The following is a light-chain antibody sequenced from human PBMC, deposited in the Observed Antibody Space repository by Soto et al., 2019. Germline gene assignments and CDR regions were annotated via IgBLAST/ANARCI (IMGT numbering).Light chain of an antibody. V-gene: IGKV3-20*01. CDR2: GTS. CDR3: LQYVSSQWT. CDR1: ESVDSNY. J-gene: IGKJ1*01. Sequence: EKVLPQSPDTLSLSPGGRATLSCRARESVDSNYLAWYQQKPGQAPRLLIYGTSTRATGVPERFSGSGSGTDFTLTISSLEPEDFAVYYCLQYVSSQWTFGQGTKVEIK.